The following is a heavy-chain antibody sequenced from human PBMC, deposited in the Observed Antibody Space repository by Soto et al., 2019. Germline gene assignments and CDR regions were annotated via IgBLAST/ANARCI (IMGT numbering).Heavy chain of an antibody. V-gene: IGHV4-34*01. CDR2: INRSGST. J-gene: IGHJ5*02. CDR3: ASSSWYWFDP. D-gene: IGHD6-13*01. CDR1: GGSFSGYY. Sequence: SETLSLTCAVYGGSFSGYYWSWIRQPPGKGLEWIGEINRSGSTNYNPSLKSRVTISVDTSKNQFSLKLSSVTAADTAVYYCASSSWYWFDPWGQGTLVTVSS.